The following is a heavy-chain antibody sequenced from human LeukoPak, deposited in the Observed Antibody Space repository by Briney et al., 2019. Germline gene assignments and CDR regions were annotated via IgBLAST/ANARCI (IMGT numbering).Heavy chain of an antibody. J-gene: IGHJ4*02. CDR1: GFTFRAYA. CDR2: ISSYGLST. CDR3: AKDSPSVTATPHDY. V-gene: IGHV3-23*01. Sequence: GGSLRLSCAAPGFTFRAYAMRWVRHAPGKGLDTASPISSYGLSTYSADSVKGRFNISRDNSKNTLYLQMNSLRAEDTAVYFCAKDSPSVTATPHDYWGQGALVTVSS. D-gene: IGHD2-21*02.